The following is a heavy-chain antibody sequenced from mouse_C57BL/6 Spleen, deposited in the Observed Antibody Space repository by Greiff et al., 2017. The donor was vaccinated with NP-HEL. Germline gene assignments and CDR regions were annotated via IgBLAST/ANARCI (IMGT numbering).Heavy chain of an antibody. CDR2: ISDGGSYT. CDR1: GFTFSSYA. J-gene: IGHJ3*01. CDR3: ARDPDSSGYRAWFAY. D-gene: IGHD3-2*02. V-gene: IGHV5-4*01. Sequence: EVMLVESGGGLVKPGGSLKLSCAASGFTFSSYAMSWVRQTPEKRLEWVATISDGGSYTYYPDNVKGRFTISRDNAKNNLYLQMSHLNAEDTAMYYCARDPDSSGYRAWFAYWGQGTLVTVSA.